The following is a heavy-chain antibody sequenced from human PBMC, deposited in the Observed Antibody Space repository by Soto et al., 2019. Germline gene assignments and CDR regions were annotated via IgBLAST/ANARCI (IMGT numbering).Heavy chain of an antibody. CDR1: GYTLTSYD. J-gene: IGHJ6*03. CDR2: MNPNSGNT. CDR3: ARGTVVPAAIDYMDV. Sequence: ASVKVSCKASGYTLTSYDINWVRQATGQGLEWMGWMNPNSGNTGYAQKFQGRVTMTRNTSISTAYMELSSLRSEDTAVYYCARGTVVPAAIDYMDVWGKGTTVTVSS. V-gene: IGHV1-8*01. D-gene: IGHD2-2*01.